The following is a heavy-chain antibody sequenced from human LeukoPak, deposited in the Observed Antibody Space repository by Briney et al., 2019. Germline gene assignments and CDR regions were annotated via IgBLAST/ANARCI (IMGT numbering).Heavy chain of an antibody. J-gene: IGHJ4*02. CDR1: RFTFRNYG. CDR3: ANPQSRGYDYLDY. V-gene: IGHV3-30*18. CDR2: ISIDGSEK. D-gene: IGHD5-12*01. Sequence: GGSLRLSCAASRFTFRNYGMHRVRQAPGKGLEWVAVISIDGSEKYYADSVKGRFTISRDNSKNTLYLQMNSLRGDDTAVYYCANPQSRGYDYLDYWGQGTLVTVSS.